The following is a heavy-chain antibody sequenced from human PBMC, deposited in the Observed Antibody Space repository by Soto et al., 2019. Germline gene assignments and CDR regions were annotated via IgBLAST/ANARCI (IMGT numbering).Heavy chain of an antibody. J-gene: IGHJ5*02. Sequence: QVQLVQSGAEVKKPGASVKVSYKASGYTFTSYAMHWVRQAPGQRLEWMGWINAGNGNTKYSQKFQGRVTITRDTSASTAYMELSSLRSEDTAVYYCARGLGYCTNGVCYNHAWFDPWGQGTLATVSS. CDR3: ARGLGYCTNGVCYNHAWFDP. D-gene: IGHD2-8*01. V-gene: IGHV1-3*01. CDR1: GYTFTSYA. CDR2: INAGNGNT.